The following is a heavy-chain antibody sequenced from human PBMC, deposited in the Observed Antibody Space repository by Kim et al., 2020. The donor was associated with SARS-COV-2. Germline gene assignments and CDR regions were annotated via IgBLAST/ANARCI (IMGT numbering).Heavy chain of an antibody. CDR3: ARDRGVNSITMVRGRMDV. Sequence: GGSLRLSCAASGFTFSSYSMNWVRQAPGKGLEWVSSISSSSSYIYYADSVKGRFTISRDNAKNSLYLQMNSLRAEDTAVYYCARDRGVNSITMVRGRMDVWGQGTTVTVSS. CDR1: GFTFSSYS. D-gene: IGHD3-10*01. CDR2: ISSSSSYI. V-gene: IGHV3-21*01. J-gene: IGHJ6*02.